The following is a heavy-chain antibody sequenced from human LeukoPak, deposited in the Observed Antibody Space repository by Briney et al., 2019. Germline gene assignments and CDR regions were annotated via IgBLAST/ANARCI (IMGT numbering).Heavy chain of an antibody. CDR2: INHSGST. D-gene: IGHD2-15*01. CDR1: GGSFSGYY. J-gene: IGHJ6*03. CDR3: ARLGYCGGGSCYYYYYMDV. Sequence: SETLSLTCAVYGGSFSGYYWSWIRQPPGKGLEWIGEINHSGSTNYNPSLKSRVTISVDTSKNQFSLKLSSVTAADTAAYYCARLGYCGGGSCYYYYYMDVWGKGTTVTVSS. V-gene: IGHV4-34*01.